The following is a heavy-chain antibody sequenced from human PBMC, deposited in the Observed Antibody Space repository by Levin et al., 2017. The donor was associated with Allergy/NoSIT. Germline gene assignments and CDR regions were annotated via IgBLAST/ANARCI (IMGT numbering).Heavy chain of an antibody. CDR3: ASDGSYDTLDI. V-gene: IGHV3-21*01. CDR2: ISSSSTYI. J-gene: IGHJ3*02. CDR1: GFTFSGYT. D-gene: IGHD6-6*01. Sequence: GGSRRLSCAASGFTFSGYTLNWVRQAPGKGLEWVSSISSSSTYIYYADSLKGRFTISRDDAKNSLSLQMNSLRVEDTAVYYCASDGSYDTLDIWGQGTMVTVSS.